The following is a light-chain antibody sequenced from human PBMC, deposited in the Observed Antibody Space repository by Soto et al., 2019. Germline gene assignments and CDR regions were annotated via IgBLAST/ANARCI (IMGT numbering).Light chain of an antibody. CDR3: SSYTSSILV. Sequence: QSALTQPASVSGSPGQSITISCTGTNSDVGGYNYVSWYQQYPGKAPKLMIYEVSNRPSGVSNRFSGSKSGNTASLTISGLQAEDEADYYCSSYTSSILVFGGGNKLTVL. J-gene: IGLJ3*02. V-gene: IGLV2-14*01. CDR2: EVS. CDR1: NSDVGGYNY.